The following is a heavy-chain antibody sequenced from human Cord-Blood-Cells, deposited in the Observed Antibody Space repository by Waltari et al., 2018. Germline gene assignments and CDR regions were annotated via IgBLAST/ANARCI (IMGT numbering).Heavy chain of an antibody. J-gene: IGHJ6*02. Sequence: QVQLVQSGAAGKNPGASVKVSCKASGYTFTGYYMHWVRQAPGPGREWMGWINPNRGGTNYAQKFQGWVTMTSDTSISTAYMELSRLRSDDTAVYYCARTSIVGATRYYYYGMDVWGQGTTVTVSS. CDR2: INPNRGGT. D-gene: IGHD1-26*01. V-gene: IGHV1-2*04. CDR1: GYTFTGYY. CDR3: ARTSIVGATRYYYYGMDV.